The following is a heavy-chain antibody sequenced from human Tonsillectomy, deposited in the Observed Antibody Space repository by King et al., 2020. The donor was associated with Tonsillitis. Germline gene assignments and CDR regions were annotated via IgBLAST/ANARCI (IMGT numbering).Heavy chain of an antibody. CDR2: ISGSGSST. CDR1: GFTFSSYA. D-gene: IGHD3-3*01. CDR3: AKDRDFWSPHGMDV. J-gene: IGHJ6*02. Sequence: VQLVESGGGLIQPGGSLRLSCAASGFTFSSYAMSWVRQAPGKGLEWVSGISGSGSSTYYADSVKGRFAISRDNSKKTLYLQMNSRRAEDTAVYYCAKDRDFWSPHGMDVWGQGTTVAVSS. V-gene: IGHV3-23*04.